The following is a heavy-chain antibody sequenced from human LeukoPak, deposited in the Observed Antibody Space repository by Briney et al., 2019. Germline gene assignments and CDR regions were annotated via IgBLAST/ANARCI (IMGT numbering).Heavy chain of an antibody. CDR2: IYTSGST. V-gene: IGHV4-4*07. Sequence: TSETLSLTCTVCGGSMSSYYWSWIRQPAGKGLEWIGRIYTSGSTNYNPSLKSRVTMSVDTSKNQFSLKLSSVTAADTAVYYCARDLREWFDPWGQGTLVTVSS. D-gene: IGHD3-16*01. J-gene: IGHJ5*02. CDR3: ARDLREWFDP. CDR1: GGSMSSYY.